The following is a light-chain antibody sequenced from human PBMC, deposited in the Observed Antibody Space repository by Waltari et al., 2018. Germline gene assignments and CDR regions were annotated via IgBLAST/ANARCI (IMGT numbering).Light chain of an antibody. Sequence: DIQMTQSPSSLSASVGDRVTIPCRASQGIRSSLNWYQQKPGKAPKSLIYDASNLHGGVPSRFSGSGSGTEFTLTINSLQPEDSATYYCLHHNSYPLTFGGGTKVEIK. J-gene: IGKJ4*01. CDR3: LHHNSYPLT. V-gene: IGKV1-17*01. CDR2: DAS. CDR1: QGIRSS.